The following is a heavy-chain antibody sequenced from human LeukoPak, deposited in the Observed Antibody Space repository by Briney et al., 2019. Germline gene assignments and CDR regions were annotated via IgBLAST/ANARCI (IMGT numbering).Heavy chain of an antibody. J-gene: IGHJ6*03. V-gene: IGHV3-9*01. D-gene: IGHD2-15*01. CDR3: VKGHCSSSSCFPNYYYYMDV. Sequence: QPGGSLRLSCAGSGFTFDEHAMHWVRQAPGKGLEWVSGLRWNGGSIAYADYVKGRFTISRDNAKNLLFLQMSSLRAADTALYYCVKGHCSSSSCFPNYYYYMDVWGTGTTVTVSS. CDR2: LRWNGGSI. CDR1: GFTFDEHA.